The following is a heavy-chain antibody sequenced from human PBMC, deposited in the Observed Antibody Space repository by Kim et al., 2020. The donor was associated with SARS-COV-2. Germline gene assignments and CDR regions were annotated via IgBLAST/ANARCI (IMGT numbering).Heavy chain of an antibody. V-gene: IGHV3-7*01. Sequence: GGSLRLSCAASGFTFSSYWMRWVRQAPGKGLEWVANIKQDGSEKYYVDSVKGRFPISRDNAKNSLYLQMNRLRAEDTGVYYCARDRYGDYGLVGVDVWGQGATVTASS. CDR2: IKQDGSEK. CDR1: GFTFSSYW. CDR3: ARDRYGDYGLVGVDV. D-gene: IGHD4-17*01. J-gene: IGHJ6*02.